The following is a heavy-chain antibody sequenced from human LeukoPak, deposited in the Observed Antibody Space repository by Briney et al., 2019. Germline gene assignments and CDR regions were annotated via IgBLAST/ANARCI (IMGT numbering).Heavy chain of an antibody. CDR3: ASITIFGVVPNPSDY. CDR2: IYYSGST. D-gene: IGHD3-3*01. Sequence: PSETLSLTCTVSGGSISSYYWSWIRQPPGKGLEWIGSIYYSGSTYYNPSLKSRVTISVDTSKNQFSLKLSSVTAADTAVYYCASITIFGVVPNPSDYWGQGTLVTVSS. V-gene: IGHV4-39*01. J-gene: IGHJ4*02. CDR1: GGSISSYY.